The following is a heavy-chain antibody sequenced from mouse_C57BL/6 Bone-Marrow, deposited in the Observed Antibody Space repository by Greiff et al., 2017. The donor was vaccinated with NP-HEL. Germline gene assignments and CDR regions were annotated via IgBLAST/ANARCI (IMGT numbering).Heavy chain of an antibody. D-gene: IGHD2-2*01. CDR2: IHPNSGST. J-gene: IGHJ2*01. CDR1: GYTFTSYW. Sequence: QVQLKQPGAELVKPGASVKLSCKASGYTFTSYWMHWVKQRPGQGLEWIGMIHPNSGSTNYNEKFKSKATLTVDKSSSTAYMQLSSLTSEDSAVYYCARMGGYPFDYWGQGTTLTVSS. CDR3: ARMGGYPFDY. V-gene: IGHV1-64*01.